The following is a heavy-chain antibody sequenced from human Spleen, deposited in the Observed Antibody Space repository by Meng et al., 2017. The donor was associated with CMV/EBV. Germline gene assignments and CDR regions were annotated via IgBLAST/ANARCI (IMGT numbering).Heavy chain of an antibody. V-gene: IGHV3-30*04. CDR1: GFSFTSYS. Sequence: GGSLRLSCAASGFSFTSYSLHWVRQAPGKGLEWVAVISFDGSDTYYADSVKGRFTISRDNAKNSLYLQMNSLRAEDTAVYYCARTHSSGWSYWFDPWGQGTLVTVSS. CDR2: ISFDGSDT. D-gene: IGHD6-19*01. J-gene: IGHJ5*02. CDR3: ARTHSSGWSYWFDP.